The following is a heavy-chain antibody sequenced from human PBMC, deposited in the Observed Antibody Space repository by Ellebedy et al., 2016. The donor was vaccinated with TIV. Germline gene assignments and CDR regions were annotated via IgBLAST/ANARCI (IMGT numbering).Heavy chain of an antibody. D-gene: IGHD6-13*01. CDR1: GFRFSSYS. CDR2: ISSSNHYI. V-gene: IGHV3-21*01. CDR3: ARELAAAGFFDY. J-gene: IGHJ4*02. Sequence: PGGSLRLSCAASGFRFSSYSMNWVRQAPGKGLEWVSSISSSNHYIYYADSVKGRFTISRDNAKNSLYLQMNSLRAEDTAVFYCARELAAAGFFDYWGQGTLVTVSS.